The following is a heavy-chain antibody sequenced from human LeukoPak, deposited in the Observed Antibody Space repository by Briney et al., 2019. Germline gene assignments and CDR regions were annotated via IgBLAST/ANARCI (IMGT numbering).Heavy chain of an antibody. Sequence: KTGGSLRLSCAASGFTFSSYNMNWVRQAPGKGLEWVSSISSSSSYIYYADSVKGRFTISRDNAKNSLYLQMNSLRAEDTAVYYCARDVGYYGSGDYYYYYGMDVWGQGTTVTVSS. V-gene: IGHV3-21*01. CDR2: ISSSSSYI. CDR1: GFTFSSYN. D-gene: IGHD3-10*01. J-gene: IGHJ6*02. CDR3: ARDVGYYGSGDYYYYYGMDV.